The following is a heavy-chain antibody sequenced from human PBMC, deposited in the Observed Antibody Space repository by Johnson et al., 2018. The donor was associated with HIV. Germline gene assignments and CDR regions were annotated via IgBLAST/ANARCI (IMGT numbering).Heavy chain of an antibody. CDR1: GFTFSSYA. V-gene: IGHV3-23*01. CDR3: AKGATYYYGSGSYYTGSAFDI. CDR2: ISGSGGST. Sequence: VLLLESGGGLVQPGGSLRLSCAASGFTFSSYAMSWVRQAPGKGLEWVSAISGSGGSTYSADSVKGRFTISRDNSKNTRYQKMNRLRAEDTAVYYCAKGATYYYGSGSYYTGSAFDIWGQGTMVTVSS. J-gene: IGHJ3*02. D-gene: IGHD3-10*01.